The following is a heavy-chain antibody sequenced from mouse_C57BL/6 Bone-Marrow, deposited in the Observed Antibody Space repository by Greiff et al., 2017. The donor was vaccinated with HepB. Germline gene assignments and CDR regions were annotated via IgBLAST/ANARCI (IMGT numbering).Heavy chain of an antibody. J-gene: IGHJ2*01. CDR3: ARYELYFDY. CDR2: IYPGSGST. V-gene: IGHV1-55*01. Sequence: VQLQQPGAELVKPGASAKMSCKASGYTFTSYWITWVKQRPGQGLEWIGDIYPGSGSTNYNEKFKSKATLTVDTSSSTAYMQLSSLTSEDSAVYYCARYELYFDYWGQATTLTVSS. D-gene: IGHD2-12*01. CDR1: GYTFTSYW.